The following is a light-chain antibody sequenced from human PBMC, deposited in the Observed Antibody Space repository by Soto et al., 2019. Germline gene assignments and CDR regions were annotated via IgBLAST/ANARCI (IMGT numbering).Light chain of an antibody. J-gene: IGLJ3*02. CDR2: EVS. Sequence: QSALTQPASVSGSPGQSITISCTGSSGDVGHYNYVSWHQQHPGKAPKLMIYEVSNRPSGVSNRFSGSKSGNTASLIISGLQAEDEADYYCTSYTTSRIWVFGGGTKLTVL. CDR3: TSYTTSRIWV. V-gene: IGLV2-14*01. CDR1: SGDVGHYNY.